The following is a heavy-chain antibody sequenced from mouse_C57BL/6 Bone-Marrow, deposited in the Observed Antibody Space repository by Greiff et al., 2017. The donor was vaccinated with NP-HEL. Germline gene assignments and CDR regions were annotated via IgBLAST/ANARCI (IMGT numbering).Heavy chain of an antibody. D-gene: IGHD2-5*01. Sequence: EVKLLQSGGGLVQPGGSLKLSCAASGIAFSRYWMSWVRRAPGKGLEWIGEINPDSSTINYAPSLKDKFIISRDNAKNTLYLQMSKVRSEDTALYYCARHNYSNPYYYAMDDWGKGTSVTVSS. J-gene: IGHJ4*01. CDR1: GIAFSRYW. CDR2: INPDSSTI. V-gene: IGHV4-1*01. CDR3: ARHNYSNPYYYAMDD.